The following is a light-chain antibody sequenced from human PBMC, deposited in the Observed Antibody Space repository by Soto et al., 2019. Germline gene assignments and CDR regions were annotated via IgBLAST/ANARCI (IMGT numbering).Light chain of an antibody. CDR2: GAS. V-gene: IGKV3-15*01. CDR1: QSVHTN. CDR3: QQYNNWIT. Sequence: EIVMTQSPATLSVSPGERATLSCRASQSVHTNLAWYQQKPGQAPRLLIYGASTRATGIPARFSGSGSGTEFTLTISSLQSEDFAVYYCQQYNNWITFGQGTRLEIK. J-gene: IGKJ5*01.